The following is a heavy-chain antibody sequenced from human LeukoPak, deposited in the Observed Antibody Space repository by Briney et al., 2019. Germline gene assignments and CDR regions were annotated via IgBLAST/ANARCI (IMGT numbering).Heavy chain of an antibody. J-gene: IGHJ6*02. Sequence: GGSLRLSCAASGFTFSSYAMSWVRQAPGKGLEWVSAISGSGDSTYYADSVKGRFTISRDNSKNTLYLQMNSLRAEDTAVYYCAKSGYCSSTSCSIYYYGMDVWGQGTTVTVSS. V-gene: IGHV3-23*01. CDR3: AKSGYCSSTSCSIYYYGMDV. D-gene: IGHD2-2*01. CDR2: ISGSGDST. CDR1: GFTFSSYA.